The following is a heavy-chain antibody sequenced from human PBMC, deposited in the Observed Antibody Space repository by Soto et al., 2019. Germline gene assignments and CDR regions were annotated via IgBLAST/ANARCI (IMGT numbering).Heavy chain of an antibody. CDR2: INYRGST. V-gene: IGHV4-34*01. D-gene: IGHD3-3*01. CDR3: VRGQPHRITIFEVVIRSYDYGMDV. CDR1: DGSFTGYY. J-gene: IGHJ6*02. Sequence: QVQLQQWGAGLLKPSETLSLTCAVYDGSFTGYYWTWIRQTPGKGLEWIGDINYRGSTYYNPSLESRITMAVDTSKNQFSLKLSSVTAADTAVYFCVRGQPHRITIFEVVIRSYDYGMDVWGQGNTVTVSS.